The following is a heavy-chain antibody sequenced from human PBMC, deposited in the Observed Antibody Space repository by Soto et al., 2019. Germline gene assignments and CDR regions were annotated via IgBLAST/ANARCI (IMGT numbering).Heavy chain of an antibody. CDR3: ARGRTYCLSGMDV. V-gene: IGHV4-31*03. CDR2: IYYSGST. J-gene: IGHJ6*02. CDR1: GGSISSGGYY. Sequence: SETLSLTCTVSGGSISSGGYYWSWIRQHPGKGLEWIGYIYYSGSTYYNPSLKSRVTISVDTSKNQFSLKLSSVTAAAPAVYYCARGRTYCLSGMDVWGQGTTVTVSS. D-gene: IGHD2-21*02.